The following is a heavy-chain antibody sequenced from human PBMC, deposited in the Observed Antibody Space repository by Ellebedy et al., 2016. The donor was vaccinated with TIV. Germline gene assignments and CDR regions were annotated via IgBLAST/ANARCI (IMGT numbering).Heavy chain of an antibody. CDR2: IKQDGSEK. CDR3: AREDYYDSYGYFVY. D-gene: IGHD3-22*01. Sequence: GGSLRLSXIASDFTFSTYYMSWVRQAPGKGLEWVANIKQDGSEKYYVDSVKGRFSISRDNSKNTLSLQMNILRADDTAVYYCAREDYYDSYGYFVYWGQGTLVTVSS. CDR1: DFTFSTYY. V-gene: IGHV3-7*03. J-gene: IGHJ4*02.